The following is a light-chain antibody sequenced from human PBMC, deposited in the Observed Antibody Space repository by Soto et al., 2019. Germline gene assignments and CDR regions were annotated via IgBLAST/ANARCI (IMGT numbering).Light chain of an antibody. Sequence: QSALTQPASVSGSPRQSITISCTGTSSDVGGYNYVSWYQQHPGKAPKFMIYDVSSRPSGVSNRFSGSKSGNTASLTISGLQAEDEADYYCCSYTTSNTRQIVFGTGT. V-gene: IGLV2-14*03. J-gene: IGLJ1*01. CDR2: DVS. CDR3: CSYTTSNTRQIV. CDR1: SSDVGGYNY.